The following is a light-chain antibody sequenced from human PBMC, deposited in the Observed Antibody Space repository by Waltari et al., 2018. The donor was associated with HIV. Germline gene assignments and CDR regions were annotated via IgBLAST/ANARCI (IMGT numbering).Light chain of an antibody. V-gene: IGKV4-1*01. CDR3: QQYYTTPYS. CDR1: QGILFNSNTKPY. CDR2: WAS. J-gene: IGKJ2*01. Sequence: DIVMTKSPDSLNVSLGEKANINCKSSQGILFNSNTKPYLAWYQQRPGQYPRRLIYWASTRGAGVPVRFSGAGSGTNFSLTISILQPEDVAVYYCQQYYTTPYSFGQGSRLEI.